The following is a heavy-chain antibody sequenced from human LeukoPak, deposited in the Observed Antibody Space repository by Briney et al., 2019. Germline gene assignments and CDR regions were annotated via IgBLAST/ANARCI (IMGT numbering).Heavy chain of an antibody. Sequence: ASVKVSCKASGYTFSNYYIHWVRQAPGQGLEWMGIIGGSTNYAQKFQGRVTMTRDTSTSTVYMELSSLRSEDTAVYYCASSTVNDYMDVWGKGTTVTVSS. CDR2: IGGST. CDR1: GYTFSNYY. CDR3: ASSTVNDYMDV. D-gene: IGHD4-17*01. V-gene: IGHV1-46*01. J-gene: IGHJ6*03.